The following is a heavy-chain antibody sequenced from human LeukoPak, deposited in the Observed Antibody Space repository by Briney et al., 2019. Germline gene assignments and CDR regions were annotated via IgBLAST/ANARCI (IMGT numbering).Heavy chain of an antibody. D-gene: IGHD3-22*01. CDR2: ISGSGDST. Sequence: PGGSLRLSCAASGFTFSSYAMSWVRQAPGKGMEWVSAISGSGDSTYYADSVKGRFTISRDNSKNTLYLQMNSLRAVDTAVYYCAKFDVRYGYYDSSGYYAPFDYWGQGTLVTVSS. J-gene: IGHJ4*02. CDR3: AKFDVRYGYYDSSGYYAPFDY. CDR1: GFTFSSYA. V-gene: IGHV3-23*01.